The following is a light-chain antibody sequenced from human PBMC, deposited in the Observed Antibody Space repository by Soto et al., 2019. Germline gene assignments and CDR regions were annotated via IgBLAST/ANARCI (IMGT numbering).Light chain of an antibody. CDR3: QQYGRSPST. J-gene: IGKJ4*01. CDR1: QSVSSSY. Sequence: EIVLTQSPCTLSLSPGERATLSCRASQSVSSSYLAWYQQKPGQAPRLLIYGASSRATGIPDRFSGSGSGTDFTLTISRXEPEDFAVYYCQQYGRSPSTFGGGTKVDIK. V-gene: IGKV3-20*01. CDR2: GAS.